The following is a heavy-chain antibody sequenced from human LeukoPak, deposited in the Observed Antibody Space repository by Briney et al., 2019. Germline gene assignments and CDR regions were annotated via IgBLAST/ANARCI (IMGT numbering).Heavy chain of an antibody. CDR3: ARGSPRSRYYGSGSYYND. Sequence: SSETLSLTCTVSGGSINNYHWGWIRQPPGKGLEWIGYISYSGTTNYNPSLKSRVTISVDMSKSQFSLKLNSVTAADTAVYYCARGSPRSRYYGSGSYYNDWGQGTLVTVSS. V-gene: IGHV4-59*12. CDR2: ISYSGTT. J-gene: IGHJ4*02. CDR1: GGSINNYH. D-gene: IGHD3-10*01.